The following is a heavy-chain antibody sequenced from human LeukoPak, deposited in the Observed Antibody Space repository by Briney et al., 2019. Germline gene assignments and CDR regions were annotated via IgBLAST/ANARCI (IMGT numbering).Heavy chain of an antibody. CDR1: GYTFTGYF. D-gene: IGHD1-14*01. Sequence: GSVTVSCKASGYTFTGYFMHWVRLAPGQGGEWMGWINPNIGATKYARTFQGRVTMTRDTSISTAYMELSRLRSDDTAVYYCARGQLTDDLDYWGEGTLATVSS. CDR2: INPNIGAT. CDR3: ARGQLTDDLDY. J-gene: IGHJ4*02. V-gene: IGHV1-2*02.